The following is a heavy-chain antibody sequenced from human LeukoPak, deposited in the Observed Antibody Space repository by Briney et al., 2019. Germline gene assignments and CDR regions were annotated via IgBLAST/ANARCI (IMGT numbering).Heavy chain of an antibody. V-gene: IGHV3-21*04. J-gene: IGHJ4*02. CDR3: AKDFVVVPGNVNYFDY. Sequence: GGSLRLSCAASGFTFSSYSMNWVRQAPGKGLEWVSSISSSSSYIYYADSVKGRFTVSRDNSKNTLYVQMKSLRAEDTAVYYCAKDFVVVPGNVNYFDYWGQGTLVTVSS. CDR1: GFTFSSYS. CDR2: ISSSSSYI. D-gene: IGHD2-21*02.